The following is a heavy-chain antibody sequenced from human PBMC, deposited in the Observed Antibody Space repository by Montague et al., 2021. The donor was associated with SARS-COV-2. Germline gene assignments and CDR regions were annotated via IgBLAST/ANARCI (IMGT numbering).Heavy chain of an antibody. CDR3: STLGALAGNSFDF. D-gene: IGHD6-19*01. Sequence: SETLSLTCTVSSGSVYGHYLAWIRQPPGKGLECIAYIFYTGANYYNHSLGSGVSISVDTSKNQVALKVKSVTAADSAFYYYSTLGALAGNSFDFWGPGTFVIVSS. J-gene: IGHJ3*01. CDR2: IFYTGAN. V-gene: IGHV4-59*02. CDR1: SGSVYGHY.